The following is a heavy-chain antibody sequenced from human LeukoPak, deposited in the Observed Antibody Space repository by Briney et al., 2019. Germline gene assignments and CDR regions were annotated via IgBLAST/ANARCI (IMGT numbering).Heavy chain of an antibody. D-gene: IGHD1-26*01. CDR3: AREGRYFDY. Sequence: GWSLRLSCAASGFTFSSYAMHWVRQAPGKGLEWVAVISCDGSNKYYADSVKGRFTISRDNSKNTLYLQMNSLRAEDTAVYYCAREGRYFDYWGQGTLVTVSS. CDR2: ISCDGSNK. V-gene: IGHV3-30*04. CDR1: GFTFSSYA. J-gene: IGHJ4*02.